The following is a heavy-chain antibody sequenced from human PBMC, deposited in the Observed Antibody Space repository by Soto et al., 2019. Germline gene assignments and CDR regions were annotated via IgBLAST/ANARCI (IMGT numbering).Heavy chain of an antibody. V-gene: IGHV3-7*01. CDR1: GFTFCSYW. CDR2: IKFDAREK. J-gene: IGHJ6*02. D-gene: IGHD6-19*01. CDR3: AREVAVAGTYYYYGMDV. Sequence: GGSLRLSCAASGFTFCSYWMSWVRQAPGKGLEWLATIKFDAREKKYKASVKGRFTISRDNAKNSLYLQMNSLRAEDTAVYYCAREVAVAGTYYYYGMDVWGQGTTVTVSS.